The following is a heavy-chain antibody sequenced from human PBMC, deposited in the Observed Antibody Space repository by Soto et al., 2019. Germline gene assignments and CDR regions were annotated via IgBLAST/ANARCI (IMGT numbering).Heavy chain of an antibody. V-gene: IGHV3-9*01. CDR3: AKDGFAFSYYYGMDV. J-gene: IGHJ6*02. Sequence: GGSLRLSCAASGFTFDDYAMHWVRQAPGKGLEWVSGISWNSGNIGYADSVKGRFIISRDNAKNSLYLQMNSLRAEDTALYYCAKDGFAFSYYYGMDVWGQGTTVTVSS. CDR1: GFTFDDYA. CDR2: ISWNSGNI.